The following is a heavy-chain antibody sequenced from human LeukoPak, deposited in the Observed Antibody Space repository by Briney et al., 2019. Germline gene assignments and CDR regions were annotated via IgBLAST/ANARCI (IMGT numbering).Heavy chain of an antibody. CDR1: GFIVSGNY. D-gene: IGHD6-19*01. CDR2: IYSGGRA. V-gene: IGHV3-66*01. CDR3: ARAPFRGYSTGWYRYFDY. J-gene: IGHJ4*02. Sequence: GGSLRLSRAASGFIVSGNYMSWVRQAPGQGLEWVSVIYSGGRAYYADSVKGRFTISRDNSKNTLFLQMNSLRAEDTAVYYCARAPFRGYSTGWYRYFDYWGQGTLVTVSS.